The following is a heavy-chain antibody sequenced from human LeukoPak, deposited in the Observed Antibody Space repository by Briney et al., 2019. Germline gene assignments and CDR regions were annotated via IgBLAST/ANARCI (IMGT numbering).Heavy chain of an antibody. CDR3: RLPYYYGSGSSYGMDV. J-gene: IGHJ6*02. CDR1: GFTFSGSA. D-gene: IGHD3-10*01. CDR2: IRSKANSYAT. V-gene: IGHV3-73*01. Sequence: PGGSLRLSCAASGFTFSGSAMHWVRQASGKGLEWVGRIRSKANSYATAYDASVKGRFTISRDDSKNTAYLQMNSLKTEDTAVYYCRLPYYYGSGSSYGMDVWGQGTTVTVSS.